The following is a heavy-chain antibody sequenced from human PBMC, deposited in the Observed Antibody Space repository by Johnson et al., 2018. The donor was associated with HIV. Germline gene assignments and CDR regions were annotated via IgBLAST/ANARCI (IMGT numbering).Heavy chain of an antibody. J-gene: IGHJ3*02. V-gene: IGHV3-23*04. Sequence: MLLVESGGGLVQPGGSLRLSCAASGFTFSSYAMSWVRQAPGKGLEWVSAISGSGGSTYSADSVKGRFTISRDNSRNRLYIQMNSLRVEDTGVYYCARGVKQQLNVVDAFDIWGQGTKVTVST. CDR2: ISGSGGST. CDR1: GFTFSSYA. CDR3: ARGVKQQLNVVDAFDI. D-gene: IGHD6-13*01.